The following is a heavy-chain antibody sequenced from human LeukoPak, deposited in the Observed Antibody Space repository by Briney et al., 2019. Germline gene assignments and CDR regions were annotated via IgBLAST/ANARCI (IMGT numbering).Heavy chain of an antibody. CDR3: ARGRRPSYSSSWYPAFDY. V-gene: IGHV1-69*13. D-gene: IGHD6-13*01. CDR1: GGTFSSYA. Sequence: GASVKVSCKASGGTFSSYAISWVRQAPGQGLEWMGGIIPIFGTANYAQKFQGRVTITADESTSTAYMELSSLRSEDTAVYYCARGRRPSYSSSWYPAFDYWGQGTLVTVSS. J-gene: IGHJ4*02. CDR2: IIPIFGTA.